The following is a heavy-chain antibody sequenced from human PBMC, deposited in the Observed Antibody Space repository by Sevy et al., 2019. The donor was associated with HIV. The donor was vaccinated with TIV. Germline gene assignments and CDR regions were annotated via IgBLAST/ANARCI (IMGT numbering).Heavy chain of an antibody. CDR1: GFSISSHY. CDR2: IYIGGST. D-gene: IGHD1-1*01. J-gene: IGHJ3*01. V-gene: IGHV3-66*02. Sequence: GGSLRLSCAASGFSISSHYMSWVRQAPGKGLEWVSVIYIGGSTYFANSVKGRFTLSRDNSRNTLYLEMNSLTAEDTAVYYCSRPLYNLNDGDVFYLLGQGTVVTVSS. CDR3: SRPLYNLNDGDVFYL.